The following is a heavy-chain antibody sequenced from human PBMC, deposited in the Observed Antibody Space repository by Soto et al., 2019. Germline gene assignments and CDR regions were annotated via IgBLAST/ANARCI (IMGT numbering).Heavy chain of an antibody. CDR1: GFTFSSYG. D-gene: IGHD1-26*01. V-gene: IGHV3-30*18. Sequence: QVQLVESGGGVVQPGRSLRLSCAASGFTFSSYGMHWVRQAPGKGLEWVAVISYDGSNKYYADSVKGRFTISRDNSKSTLYLQMNSLRAEDTAVYYCAKNGDCGSYYGDYWGQGTLVTVSS. CDR3: AKNGDCGSYYGDY. CDR2: ISYDGSNK. J-gene: IGHJ4*02.